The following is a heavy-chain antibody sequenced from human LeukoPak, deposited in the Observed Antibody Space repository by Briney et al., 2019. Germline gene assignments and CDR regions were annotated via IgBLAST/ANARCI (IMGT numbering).Heavy chain of an antibody. CDR3: ARDDGGSFSTTFDI. D-gene: IGHD1-26*01. CDR1: AFTFSNYW. Sequence: GGSLRLSCAASAFTFSNYWMSWVRQAPGKGLEWVANIKQDGSEKYYVDSVKGRFTISGDNAKNSLYLQMNSLRAEDTALYYCARDDGGSFSTTFDIWGQGTMVTVSS. V-gene: IGHV3-7*01. CDR2: IKQDGSEK. J-gene: IGHJ3*02.